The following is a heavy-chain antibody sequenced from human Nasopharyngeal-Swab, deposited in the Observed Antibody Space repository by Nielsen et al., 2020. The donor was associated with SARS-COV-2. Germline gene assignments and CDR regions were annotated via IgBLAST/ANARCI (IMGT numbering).Heavy chain of an antibody. V-gene: IGHV4-4*02. Sequence: RKPPGKGLEWIGDALHDGRTSYHSTLESRVTISIDTSRNQFSLRLTSVTAADTAVYYCAKEGSGSPALSWGQGILVTVSS. CDR3: AKEGSGSPALS. J-gene: IGHJ5*02. CDR2: ALHDGRT. D-gene: IGHD1-26*01.